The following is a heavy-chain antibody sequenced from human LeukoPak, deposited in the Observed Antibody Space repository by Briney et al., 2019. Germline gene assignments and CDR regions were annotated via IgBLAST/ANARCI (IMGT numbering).Heavy chain of an antibody. V-gene: IGHV4-4*02. D-gene: IGHD6-13*01. J-gene: IGHJ4*02. CDR3: ARGAAATY. CDR1: GGSVSRSNW. Sequence: PSETLSLTCAVSGGSVSRSNWWSWVRQPPGKGLEWIGEIYHSGSTNYNPSLKSRVTISLDTSKNQFSLKLSSVTAADTAVYYCARGAAATYWGQGTLVTVSS. CDR2: IYHSGST.